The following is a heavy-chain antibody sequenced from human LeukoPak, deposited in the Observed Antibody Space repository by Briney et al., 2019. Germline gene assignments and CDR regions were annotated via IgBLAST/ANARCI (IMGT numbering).Heavy chain of an antibody. CDR3: ARVLANYYYYMDV. D-gene: IGHD2/OR15-2a*01. Sequence: GGSLRLSCTASGFPFDDYAMHWVRQAPGEGLEWVSGIIWSSGVINYADSVRGRFTVSRDNSKNTLYLQMNSLRAEDTAVYYCARVLANYYYYMDVWGKGTAVTVSS. CDR1: GFPFDDYA. V-gene: IGHV3-9*01. J-gene: IGHJ6*03. CDR2: IIWSSGVI.